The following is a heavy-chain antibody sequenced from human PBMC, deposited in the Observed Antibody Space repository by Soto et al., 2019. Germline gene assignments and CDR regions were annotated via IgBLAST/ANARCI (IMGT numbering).Heavy chain of an antibody. CDR1: GGTFRSYS. J-gene: IGHJ5*02. CDR2: IIPILGVA. CDR3: ARGEVATFLASNWFDP. V-gene: IGHV1-69*02. Sequence: QVQLVQSGAEVKKPGSSMKVSCRASGGTFRSYSISWVRQAPGQGLEWMGRIIPILGVASYAQKFQGRVTITADKSTSTAYLELHSLRSEDTAVYYCARGEVATFLASNWFDPWGQGTLVSVSS. D-gene: IGHD5-12*01.